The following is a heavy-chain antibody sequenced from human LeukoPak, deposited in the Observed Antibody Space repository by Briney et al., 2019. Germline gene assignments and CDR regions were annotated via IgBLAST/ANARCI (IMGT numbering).Heavy chain of an antibody. D-gene: IGHD1-14*01. CDR3: AKPIGTCNTLDY. CDR1: GFTFSDYA. CDR2: ISYDGSTN. V-gene: IGHV3-30-3*02. J-gene: IGHJ4*02. Sequence: PGRSLRLSCAASGFTFSDYAMHWVRQAPGKGLEWVAVISYDGSTNLYADSVKGRFSISRDDSKSALFLQMDSLRAEDTAVFYCAKPIGTCNTLDYWGRGTLVTVSS.